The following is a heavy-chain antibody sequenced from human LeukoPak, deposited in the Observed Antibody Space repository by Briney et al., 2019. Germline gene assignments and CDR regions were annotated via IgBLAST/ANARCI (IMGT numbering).Heavy chain of an antibody. CDR2: IYYSGST. J-gene: IGHJ4*02. V-gene: IGHV4-59*01. CDR1: GGSISSYY. Sequence: PSETLSLTCTVSGGSISSYYWSWIRQPPGKGLEWIGYIYYSGSTNYNPSLKSRVTTSVDTSKNQFSLKLSSVTAADTAVYYCARDTAAAGMYDYWGQGTLVTVSS. D-gene: IGHD6-13*01. CDR3: ARDTAAAGMYDY.